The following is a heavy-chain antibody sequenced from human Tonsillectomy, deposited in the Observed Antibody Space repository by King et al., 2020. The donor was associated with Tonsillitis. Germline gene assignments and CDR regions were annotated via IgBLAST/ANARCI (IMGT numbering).Heavy chain of an antibody. D-gene: IGHD5-12*01. V-gene: IGHV4-31*03. Sequence: QLQELGPGLVKPSQTLSLTCTVSGGSISSGGYYWSWIRQHPGKGLEWIGYIYYSGSTHYNPSLKSRVTISVDTSKNQFSLKLSSVTAADTAVYYCATGRYSGYSGYFDYWGQGTLVTVSS. CDR1: GGSISSGGYY. CDR3: ATGRYSGYSGYFDY. CDR2: IYYSGST. J-gene: IGHJ4*02.